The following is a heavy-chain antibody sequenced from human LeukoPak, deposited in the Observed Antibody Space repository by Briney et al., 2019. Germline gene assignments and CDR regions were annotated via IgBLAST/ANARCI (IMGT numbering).Heavy chain of an antibody. CDR1: GFTFDDYA. CDR2: ISWNSGSI. Sequence: GGSLRLSCAASGFTFDDYAMHWVRQAPGKGLEWVSGISWNSGSIGYADSVKGRFTISRDNAKNTLHLQMNSLRAEDTAVYYCASDYDSGWFRGQGTLVTVSS. D-gene: IGHD3-22*01. J-gene: IGHJ4*02. CDR3: ASDYDSGWF. V-gene: IGHV3-9*01.